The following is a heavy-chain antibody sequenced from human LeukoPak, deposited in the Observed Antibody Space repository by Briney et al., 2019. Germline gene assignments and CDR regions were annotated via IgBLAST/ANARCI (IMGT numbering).Heavy chain of an antibody. CDR1: GFTFSNYW. J-gene: IGHJ4*02. V-gene: IGHV3-7*03. CDR2: IKQDGSEE. Sequence: GGSLRLSCEASGFTFSNYWMSWVRQAPGKGLEWVAKIKQDGSEEYYVDSVKGRFTISRDNAKNSLFLQMNSLRVEDTAIYYCARGGSYPGCWGQGTLVTVSS. CDR3: ARGGSYPGC. D-gene: IGHD1-26*01.